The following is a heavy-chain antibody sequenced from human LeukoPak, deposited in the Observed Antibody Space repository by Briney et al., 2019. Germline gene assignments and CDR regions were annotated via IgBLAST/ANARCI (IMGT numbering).Heavy chain of an antibody. CDR1: GFTFSSYA. CDR2: ISGSGGST. CDR3: AKVAGRHYYDSSGLHFDY. Sequence: GGSLRLSCAASGFTFSSYAMSWVRQAPGKGLEWVSAISGSGGSTYYADSVKGRFTISRDNSKNTLYLQMNSLRAEDTAVYYCAKVAGRHYYDSSGLHFDYWGQGTLVTVSS. D-gene: IGHD3-22*01. J-gene: IGHJ4*02. V-gene: IGHV3-23*01.